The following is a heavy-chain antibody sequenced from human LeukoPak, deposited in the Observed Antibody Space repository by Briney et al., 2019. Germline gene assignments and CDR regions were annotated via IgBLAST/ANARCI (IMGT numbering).Heavy chain of an antibody. D-gene: IGHD3-10*01. CDR2: INTDGSDK. CDR1: GFTFNNYG. Sequence: GGSLRLSCVASGFTFNNYGMRWVRQTPGKGLVWVSRINTDGSDKTSADSVKFQFTISRDNTKNTLSLQMKNLRAEDTAMYYCATLQGVLWGPGTLVTVSS. J-gene: IGHJ4*02. V-gene: IGHV3-74*01. CDR3: ATLQGVL.